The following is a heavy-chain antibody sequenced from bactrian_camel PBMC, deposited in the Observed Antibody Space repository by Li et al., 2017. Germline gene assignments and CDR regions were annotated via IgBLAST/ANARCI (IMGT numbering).Heavy chain of an antibody. Sequence: VQLVESGGGSVQAGGSLRLSCAASGYTYNRNCMAWFRQAPGKDHELVARIDRAGTTWYRDSVKDRFTISRDNARNTLYLQMNSLNPEDTAMYYCAALLGANCYTLRHNAYNYWGQGTQVTVS. CDR2: IDRAGTT. CDR3: AALLGANCYTLRHNAYNY. CDR1: GYTYNRNC. D-gene: IGHD2*01. V-gene: IGHV3S55*01. J-gene: IGHJ4*01.